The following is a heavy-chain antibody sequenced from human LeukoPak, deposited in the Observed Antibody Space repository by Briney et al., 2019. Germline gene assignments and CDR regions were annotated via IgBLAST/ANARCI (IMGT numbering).Heavy chain of an antibody. D-gene: IGHD5-18*01. J-gene: IGHJ4*02. V-gene: IGHV3-30*02. CDR3: AKDPSKRGYSYGRDPFDY. Sequence: PGGSLRLSCAASRFTFSSYGMHWVRQAPGKGLEWVAFIRYDGSNKYYADSVKGRFTISRDNSKNTLYLQMNSLRAEDTAVYYCAKDPSKRGYSYGRDPFDYWGQGTLVTVSS. CDR2: IRYDGSNK. CDR1: RFTFSSYG.